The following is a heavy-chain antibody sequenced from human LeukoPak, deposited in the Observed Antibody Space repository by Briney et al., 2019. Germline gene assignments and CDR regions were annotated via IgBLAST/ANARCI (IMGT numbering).Heavy chain of an antibody. CDR3: ARSATGGYFDC. Sequence: GSLRLSCAASGFTFRSYWMHWVRQAPGKGLVWVSRINGDGRSTSYADSVKGRFTFSRDNAKNTLYLQMNSLRAEDTAVYYCARSATGGYFDCWGQGTLVTVSS. D-gene: IGHD2-15*01. CDR2: INGDGRST. J-gene: IGHJ4*02. V-gene: IGHV3-74*01. CDR1: GFTFRSYW.